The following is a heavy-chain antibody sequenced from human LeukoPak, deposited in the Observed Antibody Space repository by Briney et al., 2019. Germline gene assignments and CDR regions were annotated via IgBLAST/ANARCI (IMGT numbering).Heavy chain of an antibody. V-gene: IGHV3-30*18. CDR1: GFTFSTYA. D-gene: IGHD4-17*01. J-gene: IGHJ4*02. CDR3: AKDMNTVTTTFDY. Sequence: GESLRLSCAASGFTFSTYAMHWVRQAPGKGLEWMAVISNDATKKYYADSVKGRSTISRDNSESTLYLQMNSLRAEDTAVYYCAKDMNTVTTTFDYWGQGTLVIVSS. CDR2: ISNDATKK.